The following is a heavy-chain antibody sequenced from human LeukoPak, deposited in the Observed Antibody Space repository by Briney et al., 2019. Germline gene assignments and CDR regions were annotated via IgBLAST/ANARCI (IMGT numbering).Heavy chain of an antibody. CDR2: IYYSGST. D-gene: IGHD6-13*01. J-gene: IGHJ2*01. V-gene: IGHV4-59*08. Sequence: SETLSLTCTVSGGSISGYYWSWIRQPPGKGLEWIGYIYYSGSTNYNPSLKSRVTISVDTSKNQFSLKLSSVTAADTAVYYCARHRRAAAGSSMIYWYFDLWGRGTLVTVSS. CDR3: ARHRRAAAGSSMIYWYFDL. CDR1: GGSISGYY.